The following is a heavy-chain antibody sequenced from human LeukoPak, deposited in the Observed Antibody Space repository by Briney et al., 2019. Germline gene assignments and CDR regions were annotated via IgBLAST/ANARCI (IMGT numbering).Heavy chain of an antibody. Sequence: SETLSLTCAVYVGSFSGYYWSWIRQPPGKGLEWIGEINHSGSTNYNPSLKSRVTISVDTSKNQFSLKLSSVTAADTAVYYCARARAFDYWGQGTLVTVSS. CDR3: ARARAFDY. J-gene: IGHJ4*02. V-gene: IGHV4-34*01. CDR1: VGSFSGYY. CDR2: INHSGST.